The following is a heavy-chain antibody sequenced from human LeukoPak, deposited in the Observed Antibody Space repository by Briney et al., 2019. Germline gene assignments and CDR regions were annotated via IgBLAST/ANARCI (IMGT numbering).Heavy chain of an antibody. V-gene: IGHV3-23*01. CDR1: GFPFSSYG. J-gene: IGHJ4*02. Sequence: GGSLRLSCAASGFPFSSYGMTWVRQAPGKGLEWLSTISGSGISTYYADSVKGRFTISRDNSKSTLFLQMNSLRAEDTALYYCVKKSVAGTIAFDYWGQGTLVTVSS. CDR3: VKKSVAGTIAFDY. CDR2: ISGSGIST. D-gene: IGHD6-19*01.